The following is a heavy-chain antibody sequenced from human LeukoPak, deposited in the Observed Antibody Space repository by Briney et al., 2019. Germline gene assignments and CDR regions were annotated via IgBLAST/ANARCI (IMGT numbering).Heavy chain of an antibody. Sequence: GGSLRLSCAASGFTFSTYGMSWARQAPGKGLEWVSVITGSGGSTYYADSVKGRFTISRDNSKNTLYLQINSLRAEDTAVYYCAKRGAYSPPYWGQGTLVTVSS. J-gene: IGHJ4*02. D-gene: IGHD5-18*01. V-gene: IGHV3-23*01. CDR1: GFTFSTYG. CDR3: AKRGAYSPPY. CDR2: ITGSGGST.